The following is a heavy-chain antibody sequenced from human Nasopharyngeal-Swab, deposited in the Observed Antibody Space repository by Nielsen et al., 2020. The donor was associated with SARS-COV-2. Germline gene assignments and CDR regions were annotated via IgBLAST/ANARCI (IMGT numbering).Heavy chain of an antibody. CDR2: IYYSGST. V-gene: IGHV4-39*07. D-gene: IGHD4-17*01. CDR3: ARDLLYGDFYYYYSMDV. Sequence: SETRSLTCTVSGGSISSSNYYWGWIRQPPGKGLEWIGSIYYSGSTYYNPSLKSRVTISVDTSKNQFSLKLSSVTAADTAVYYCARDLLYGDFYYYYSMDVWGQGTTVTVSS. CDR1: GGSISSSNYY. J-gene: IGHJ6*02.